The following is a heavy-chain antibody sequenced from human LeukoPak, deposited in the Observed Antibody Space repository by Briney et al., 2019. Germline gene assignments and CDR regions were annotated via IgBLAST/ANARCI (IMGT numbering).Heavy chain of an antibody. CDR1: GFTFSSYW. J-gene: IGHJ4*02. CDR3: ATDSYGYYYFDY. CDR2: INRDGSST. Sequence: GGSLRLSCAASGFTFSSYWMHWVRQAPGKGLVWVSRINRDGSSTSYADSVKGRFTISRDNAKNTLYLQMNSLRAEDTAVYYCATDSYGYYYFDYWGQGTLVTVSS. D-gene: IGHD5-18*01. V-gene: IGHV3-74*01.